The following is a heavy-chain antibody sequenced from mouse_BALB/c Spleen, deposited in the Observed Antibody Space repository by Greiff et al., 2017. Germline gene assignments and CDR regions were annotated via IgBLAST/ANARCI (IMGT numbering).Heavy chain of an antibody. CDR1: GYTFTSYY. V-gene: IGHV1S81*02. J-gene: IGHJ4*01. CDR2: INPSNGGT. Sequence: VQLQQSGAELVKPGASVKLSCKASGYTFTSYYMYWVKQRPGQGLEWIGEINPSNGGTNFNEKFKSKATLTVDKSSSTADMQLSSLTSEDSAVDYCTRGGSKDYGYGKDDWGQGTSVTVSA. CDR3: TRGGSKDYGYGKDD. D-gene: IGHD2-4*01.